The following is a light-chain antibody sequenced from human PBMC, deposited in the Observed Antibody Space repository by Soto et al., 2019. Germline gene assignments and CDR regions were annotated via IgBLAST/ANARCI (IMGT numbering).Light chain of an antibody. CDR2: GAS. CDR1: QSVSSSY. V-gene: IGKV3-20*01. CDR3: QQYGSSR. J-gene: IGKJ1*01. Sequence: EIVLTQSPGTLSLSPGERATLSCRASQSVSSSYLAWYQQKPGQAPRLLIYGASSRATGIPDRFSGSGSGTDFTLTISRLEPEDFAVYYCQQYGSSRLGQWTKVEIK.